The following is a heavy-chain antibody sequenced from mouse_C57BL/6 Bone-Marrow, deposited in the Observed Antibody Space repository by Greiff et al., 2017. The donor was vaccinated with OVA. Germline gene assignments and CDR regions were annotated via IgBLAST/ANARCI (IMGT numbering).Heavy chain of an antibody. V-gene: IGHV1-19*01. CDR3: ARYQPSYYYGSSYGYWYFDV. D-gene: IGHD1-1*01. J-gene: IGHJ1*03. CDR1: GYTFTDYY. Sequence: VQLQQSGPVLVKPGASVKMSCKASGYTFTDYYMNWVKQSHGKSLEWIGVINPYNGGTSYNQKFKGKATLTVDKSSSTAYMELNSLTSEDSAVYYCARYQPSYYYGSSYGYWYFDVWGTGTTVTVSS. CDR2: INPYNGGT.